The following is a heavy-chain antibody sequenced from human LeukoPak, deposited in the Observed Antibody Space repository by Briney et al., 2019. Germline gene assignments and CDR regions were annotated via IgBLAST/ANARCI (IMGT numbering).Heavy chain of an antibody. J-gene: IGHJ4*02. Sequence: ASVKVSCKASGYTFTSYYMHWVRQAPGQGLEWMGVINPSGGITSYTQKFQGRVTMTRDTSTSTVYMELSSLRSEDTAVYYCARERGRVRYDILTGYQWDYWGQGTLVTVSS. V-gene: IGHV1-46*01. CDR3: ARERGRVRYDILTGYQWDY. D-gene: IGHD3-9*01. CDR2: INPSGGIT. CDR1: GYTFTSYY.